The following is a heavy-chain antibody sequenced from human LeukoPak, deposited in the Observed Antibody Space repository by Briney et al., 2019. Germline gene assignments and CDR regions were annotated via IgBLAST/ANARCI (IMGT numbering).Heavy chain of an antibody. CDR2: IKKDGSEK. CDR1: GFPFSTYW. D-gene: IGHD3-10*01. Sequence: GGSLRLSCAASGFPFSTYWMSWVRQAPGKGLEWVANIKKDGSEKYYVVSVKGRFTISRDNAKNSLYLQMNSLRAEDTAVYYCASQSSGLFAYWGQGTLVTVSS. CDR3: ASQSSGLFAY. J-gene: IGHJ4*02. V-gene: IGHV3-7*05.